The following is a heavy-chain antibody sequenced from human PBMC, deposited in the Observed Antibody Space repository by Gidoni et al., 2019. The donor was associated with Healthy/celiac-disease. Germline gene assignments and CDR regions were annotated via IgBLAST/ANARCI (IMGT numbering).Heavy chain of an antibody. D-gene: IGHD3-16*02. V-gene: IGHV4-34*01. CDR2: INHSGST. CDR1: GGSFSGYY. CDR3: ARGRGDYVWGSYRLRGHGMDV. J-gene: IGHJ6*02. Sequence: QVQLQQWGAGLLKPSETLSLTCAVYGGSFSGYYWSWIRQPPGKGLEWIGEINHSGSTNYNPSLKSRVTISVDTSKNQFSLKLSSVTAADTAVYYCARGRGDYVWGSYRLRGHGMDVWGQGTTVTVSS.